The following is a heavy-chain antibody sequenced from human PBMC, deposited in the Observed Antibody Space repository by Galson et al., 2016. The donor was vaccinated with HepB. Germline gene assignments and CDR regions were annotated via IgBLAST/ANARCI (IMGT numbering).Heavy chain of an antibody. V-gene: IGHV4-34*01. CDR1: GASFSGYY. CDR2: ISHSGIT. D-gene: IGHD2-21*02. Sequence: SETLSLTCAVYGASFSGYYCTWIRQPPGEGLEWIGEISHSGITNYNPSLNSRVTISVDTSKNQFSLKLSSVTAADTAMYYCAGTNGGGDCYSLCDWGQGTLVTVSS. J-gene: IGHJ4*02. CDR3: AGTNGGGDCYSLCD.